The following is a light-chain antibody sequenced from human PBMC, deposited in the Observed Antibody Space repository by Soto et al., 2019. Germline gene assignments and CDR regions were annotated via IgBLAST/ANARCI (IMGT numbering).Light chain of an antibody. CDR1: SGSVSTSYY. J-gene: IGLJ3*02. CDR2: NTN. Sequence: QAVATQEPSFSVSPGRTVTLTCGLSSGSVSTSYYPSWYQQTPGQAPRTLIYNTNTRSSGVPDRFSGSILGNKAALTITGAQADDESDYYCVLYMGSGTWVFGGGTQLTVL. CDR3: VLYMGSGTWV. V-gene: IGLV8-61*01.